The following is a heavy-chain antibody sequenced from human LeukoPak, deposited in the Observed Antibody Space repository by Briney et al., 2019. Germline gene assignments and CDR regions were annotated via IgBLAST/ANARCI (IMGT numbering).Heavy chain of an antibody. CDR3: ARDLGYSAYATVRGYAVDI. J-gene: IGHJ3*02. Sequence: GGSLRLSCAASGFTVSTNYMSWVRQAPGKGLEWVSIIYSGGSTYSADSVKGGFTISRDISQNTLYLQMNSLRAEDTAVYYCARDLGYSAYATVRGYAVDIWGQGTMVTVSS. V-gene: IGHV3-66*01. CDR2: IYSGGST. CDR1: GFTVSTNY. D-gene: IGHD5-12*01.